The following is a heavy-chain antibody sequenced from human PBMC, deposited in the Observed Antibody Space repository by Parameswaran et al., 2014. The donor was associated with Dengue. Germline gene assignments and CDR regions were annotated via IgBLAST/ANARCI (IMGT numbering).Heavy chain of an antibody. J-gene: IGHJ4*02. D-gene: IGHD3-10*01. CDR2: INHSGST. V-gene: IGHV4-34*01. Sequence: PGKGLEWIGEINHSGSTNYNPSLKSRVTVSVDTSKNQFSLKLSSVTAADTAVYYCAIIPFGGAFDYWGQGTLVTVSS. CDR3: AIIPFGGAFDY.